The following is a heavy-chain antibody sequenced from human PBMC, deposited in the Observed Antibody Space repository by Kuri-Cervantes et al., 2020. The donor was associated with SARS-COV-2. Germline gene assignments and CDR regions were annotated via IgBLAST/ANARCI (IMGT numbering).Heavy chain of an antibody. Sequence: GGSLRLSCAASGVTFSGHWIHWVRQAPGKGLVWVSRINPDGSYTNNPDCVKGRFTLARDNTKNMLFMQMNSLRAEDTVVYYCVRDGDHWNFDYWGQGTLVTVSS. J-gene: IGHJ4*02. CDR3: VRDGDHWNFDY. CDR2: INPDGSYT. CDR1: GVTFSGHW. V-gene: IGHV3-74*01. D-gene: IGHD1-1*01.